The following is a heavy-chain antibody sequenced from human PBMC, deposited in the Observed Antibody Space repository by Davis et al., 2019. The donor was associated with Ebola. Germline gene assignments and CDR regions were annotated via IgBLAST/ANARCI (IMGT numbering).Heavy chain of an antibody. D-gene: IGHD5-18*01. CDR2: IIPILGIA. Sequence: SVKVSCKASGGTFSSYTISWVRQAPGQGLEWMGRIIPILGIANYAQKFQGRVTITADKSTSTAYMELRSLRSDDTAVYYCARTLGYSYGYFDYWGQGTLVTVSS. CDR3: ARTLGYSYGYFDY. V-gene: IGHV1-69*02. CDR1: GGTFSSYT. J-gene: IGHJ4*02.